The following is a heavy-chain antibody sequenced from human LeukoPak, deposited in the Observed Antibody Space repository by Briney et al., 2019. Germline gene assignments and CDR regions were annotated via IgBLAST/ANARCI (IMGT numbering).Heavy chain of an antibody. J-gene: IGHJ4*02. CDR1: GFTFSSYG. Sequence: PGGSLRLSCAASGFTFSSYGMHWVRQAPGKGLEWVAVISYDGSNKYYADSVKGRFTISRDNSKNTLYLQMNSLRAEDTAVYYCAKDSLRYVDWLEVLFDYWGQGTLVTVSS. D-gene: IGHD3-9*01. V-gene: IGHV3-30*18. CDR2: ISYDGSNK. CDR3: AKDSLRYVDWLEVLFDY.